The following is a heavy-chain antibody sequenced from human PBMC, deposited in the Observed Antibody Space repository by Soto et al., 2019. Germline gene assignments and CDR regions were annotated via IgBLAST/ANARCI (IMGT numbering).Heavy chain of an antibody. CDR2: ISAYNGNT. Sequence: QVQLVQSGAEVKKPGASVKVSCKASGYTFTSYGISWVRQAPGQGLEWMGWISAYNGNTNYAQKLQGRVTMTIDGSATTPYMELSSPRSDDTAVYFCARDLLRPDYWGQGTLVTVSS. CDR3: ARDLLRPDY. J-gene: IGHJ4*02. V-gene: IGHV1-18*01. CDR1: GYTFTSYG.